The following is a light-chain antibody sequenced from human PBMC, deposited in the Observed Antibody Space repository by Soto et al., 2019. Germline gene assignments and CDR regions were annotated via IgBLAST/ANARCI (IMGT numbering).Light chain of an antibody. V-gene: IGLV1-51*01. CDR1: SSNIGDNY. CDR3: GTWDSSLSAVV. CDR2: DNN. J-gene: IGLJ2*01. Sequence: QSVLTQPPSVSAAPGQKVTISCSGSSSNIGDNYVSWYQQLPGTAPKLLIYDNNKQPSGIPDRFSGSKSGTSATLGITGLQTGDEADDYFGTWDSSLSAVVFGGGTKLTVL.